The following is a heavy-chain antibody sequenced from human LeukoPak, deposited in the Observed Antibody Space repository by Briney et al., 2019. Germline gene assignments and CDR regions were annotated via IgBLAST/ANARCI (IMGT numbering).Heavy chain of an antibody. CDR3: ARGLLRELKRFAP. D-gene: IGHD1-7*01. J-gene: IGHJ5*02. V-gene: IGHV1-2*02. Sequence: ASVKVSCKASGYTFTASYIHWVRQAPGQGLEWMAWIKPDGGGTTYTQNFEGRVTVTRDTSISTVYMDLNSLKSDDTAVYYCARGLLRELKRFAPWGQGTLVTVSS. CDR2: IKPDGGGT. CDR1: GYTFTASY.